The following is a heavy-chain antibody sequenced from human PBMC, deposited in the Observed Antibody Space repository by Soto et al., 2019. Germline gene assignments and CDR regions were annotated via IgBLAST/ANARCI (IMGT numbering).Heavy chain of an antibody. CDR2: MNPNSGNT. CDR1: GYTFTSYD. CDR3: ARGTQHRSLIPAEMDV. Sequence: ASVKVSCKASGYTFTSYDINWVRQATGQGLGWMGWMNPNSGNTGYAQKFQGRVTMTRNTSISTAYMELSSLRSEDTAVYYCARGTQHRSLIPAEMDVWAKGPRSPSPQ. V-gene: IGHV1-8*01. J-gene: IGHJ6*04. D-gene: IGHD2-2*01.